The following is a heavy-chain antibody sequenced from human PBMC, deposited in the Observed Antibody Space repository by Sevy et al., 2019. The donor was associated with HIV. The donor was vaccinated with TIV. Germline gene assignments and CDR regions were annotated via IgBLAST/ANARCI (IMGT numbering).Heavy chain of an antibody. CDR1: GFTFSSYS. CDR3: AREVDSSGYYSIPRYYYYGMDV. Sequence: GGSLRLSCAASGFTFSSYSMNWVRQAPGKGLEWVSYISSSSSTIYYAVSVKGRFTISRDNAKNSLYLQMNSLRDEDTAVYYCAREVDSSGYYSIPRYYYYGMDVWGQGTTVTVSS. J-gene: IGHJ6*02. D-gene: IGHD3-22*01. CDR2: ISSSSSTI. V-gene: IGHV3-48*02.